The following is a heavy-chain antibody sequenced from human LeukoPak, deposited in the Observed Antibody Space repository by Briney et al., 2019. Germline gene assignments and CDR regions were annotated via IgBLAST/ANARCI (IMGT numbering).Heavy chain of an antibody. CDR1: GGSISSGGYS. CDR2: IYHSGST. J-gene: IGHJ4*02. CDR3: ARCLTGYYGYYFDY. Sequence: SETLSLTCAVSGGSISSGGYSWSWIRQPPGKDLEWIGYIYHSGSTYYNPSLKSRVTISVDRSKNQFSLKLSSVTAADTAVYYCARCLTGYYGYYFDYWGQGTLVTVSS. D-gene: IGHD3-9*01. V-gene: IGHV4-30-2*01.